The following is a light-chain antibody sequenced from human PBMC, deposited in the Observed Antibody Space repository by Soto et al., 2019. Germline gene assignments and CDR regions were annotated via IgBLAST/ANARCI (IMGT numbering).Light chain of an antibody. V-gene: IGKV1-39*01. CDR2: AAS. Sequence: DIQMTQSPSSLSASVGDRVTMACRASQSISSYLNWYQQKPGKAPKLLIYAASSLQSGVPSRFSGSGSGTDFTLTISSLQPEDFATYYCQPSYSTPPWTFGQGTKVEIK. J-gene: IGKJ1*01. CDR3: QPSYSTPPWT. CDR1: QSISSY.